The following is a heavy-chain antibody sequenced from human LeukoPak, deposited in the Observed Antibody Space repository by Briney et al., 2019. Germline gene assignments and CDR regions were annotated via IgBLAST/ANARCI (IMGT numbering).Heavy chain of an antibody. CDR3: ARDRHDYTHYFDY. CDR1: GFTFSDHY. J-gene: IGHJ4*02. D-gene: IGHD4-11*01. V-gene: IGHV3-7*01. CDR2: IKQDGSEK. Sequence: GGSLRLSCAASGFTFSDHYMDWVRQTPGKGLEWVANIKQDGSEKYYVDSVKGRFTISRDNAKNSLYLQMNSLRAEDTAVYYCARDRHDYTHYFDYWGQGTLVTVSS.